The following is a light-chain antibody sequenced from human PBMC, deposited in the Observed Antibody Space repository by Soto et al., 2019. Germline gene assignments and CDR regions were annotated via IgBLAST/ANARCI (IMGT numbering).Light chain of an antibody. CDR2: KAS. CDR1: RSIDDW. J-gene: IGKJ1*01. V-gene: IGKV1-5*03. CDR3: QQYINYSWT. Sequence: DFPITQSPSTLSASVGDTVTITCRASRSIDDWLAWYQQRPGKAPKLLIYKASNLESGVPSRFSGSGFGTEFTLTISSLQPDDFATYYCQQYINYSWTFGPGTKVEI.